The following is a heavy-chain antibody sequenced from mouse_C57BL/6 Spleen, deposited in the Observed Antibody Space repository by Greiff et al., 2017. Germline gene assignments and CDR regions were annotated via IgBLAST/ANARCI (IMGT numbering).Heavy chain of an antibody. V-gene: IGHV1-50*01. J-gene: IGHJ4*01. CDR2: IDPSDSYT. D-gene: IGHD1-1*01. CDR1: GYTFTSYW. CDR3: ANYYGNAMDY. Sequence: QVQLQQPGAELVKPGASVKLSCKASGYTFTSYWMQWVKQRPGQGLEWIGEIDPSDSYTDYNQKFKGKATLTVDTSSSTAYMQLSSLTSEDSAVYYCANYYGNAMDYWGQGTSVTVSS.